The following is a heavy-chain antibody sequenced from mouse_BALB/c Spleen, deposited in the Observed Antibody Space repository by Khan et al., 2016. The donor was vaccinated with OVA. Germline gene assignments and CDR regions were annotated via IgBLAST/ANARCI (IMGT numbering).Heavy chain of an antibody. CDR3: ARSSYYCRGHYAMDY. J-gene: IGHJ4*01. CDR1: GYTFTSYW. CDR2: IGPGSGSA. Sequence: DLVEPGASVKLSCKASGYTFTSYWINWIKERPGQGLEWIGLIGPGSGSAYYNELFKGKATLTVDTSSSTVYIQLSSLSAEDSAVYYCARSSYYCRGHYAMDYWGQGTSVTVSS. V-gene: IGHV1S41*01. D-gene: IGHD2-12*01.